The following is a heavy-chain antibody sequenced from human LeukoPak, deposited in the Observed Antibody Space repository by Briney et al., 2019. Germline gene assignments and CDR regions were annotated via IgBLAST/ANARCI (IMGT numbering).Heavy chain of an antibody. CDR1: GFTFTSYA. J-gene: IGHJ4*02. D-gene: IGHD3-3*01. CDR2: ISYDGSNK. Sequence: GRSLRLSCAPSGFTFTSYAMHWVRQAPGKGLEWVAVISYDGSNKYYADSVKGRFTISRDNSTNTLYLQMNSLRAEDTAVYYCAREGGYDSGRYYFDYWGEGTLVTVSS. CDR3: AREGGYDSGRYYFDY. V-gene: IGHV3-30-3*01.